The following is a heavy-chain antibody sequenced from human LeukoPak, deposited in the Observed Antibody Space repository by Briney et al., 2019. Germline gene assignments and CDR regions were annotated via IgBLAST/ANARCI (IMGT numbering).Heavy chain of an antibody. CDR2: IYSGGST. CDR1: GFTVSSNY. J-gene: IGHJ4*02. V-gene: IGHV3-66*01. CDR3: ARKSIAVAGTL. Sequence: GGSLRLSCAASGFTVSSNYMSWVRQAPGKGLEWVSVIYSGGSTYYADSVKGRFTISRDNSKNTLYLQMNGLRAEDTAVYYCARKSIAVAGTLWGQGTLVTVSS. D-gene: IGHD6-19*01.